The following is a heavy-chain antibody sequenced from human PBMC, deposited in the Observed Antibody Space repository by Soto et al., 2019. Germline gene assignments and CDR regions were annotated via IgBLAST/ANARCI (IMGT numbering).Heavy chain of an antibody. CDR1: GDSAPNGYGS. D-gene: IGHD1-26*01. Sequence: PSETLSLTCAVSGDSAPNGYGSWMWIRQPPGKGLEWIGYIYRYGATYLNPSLQSRGTISVDRSKSQFYLNLTSVTAADTAVYYCASGKTQYYFDLWGQGNLVTVYS. CDR2: IYRYGAT. CDR3: ASGKTQYYFDL. V-gene: IGHV4-30-2*01. J-gene: IGHJ4*02.